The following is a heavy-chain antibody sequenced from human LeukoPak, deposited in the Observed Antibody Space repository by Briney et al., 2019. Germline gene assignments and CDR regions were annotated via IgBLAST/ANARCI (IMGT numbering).Heavy chain of an antibody. V-gene: IGHV1-8*01. J-gene: IGHJ4*02. D-gene: IGHD3-10*02. CDR3: ARGVCCWGYYFDY. Sequence: PGASVKVSCKASGYTFTSYDINWVRQATGQGLEWMGWMNPNSGNTGYAQKFQGRVTMTRNTSISTAYMELSSLRSEDAAVYYCARGVCCWGYYFDYWGQGTLVTVSS. CDR2: MNPNSGNT. CDR1: GYTFTSYD.